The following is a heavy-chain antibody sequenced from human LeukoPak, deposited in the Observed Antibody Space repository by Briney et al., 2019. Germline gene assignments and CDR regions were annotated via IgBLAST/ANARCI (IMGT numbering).Heavy chain of an antibody. CDR2: ISPGDSHT. Sequence: GEPLKISCKGSGYTFNNYWIAWVRPMPGKGLEWMGFISPGDSHTTYSPSFQGQVTISADKSINTAYLQWSSLRASDSAMYYCARRYYYDSATYALRGPYYFDYWGQGTLVTVSS. D-gene: IGHD3-22*01. V-gene: IGHV5-51*01. J-gene: IGHJ4*02. CDR1: GYTFNNYW. CDR3: ARRYYYDSATYALRGPYYFDY.